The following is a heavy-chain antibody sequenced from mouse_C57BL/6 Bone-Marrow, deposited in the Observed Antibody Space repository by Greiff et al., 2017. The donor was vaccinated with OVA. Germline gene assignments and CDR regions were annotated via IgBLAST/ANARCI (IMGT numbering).Heavy chain of an antibody. Sequence: EVQLVESGPGLVKPSQSLSLTCSVTGYSITSGYYWNWIRQFPGNKLEWMGYISYDGSNNYNPSLKNRISITRDTSKNQFFLKLNSVTTEDTATYYCAGGAMDYWGQGTSVTVSS. J-gene: IGHJ4*01. CDR2: ISYDGSN. CDR3: AGGAMDY. V-gene: IGHV3-6*01. CDR1: GYSITSGYY.